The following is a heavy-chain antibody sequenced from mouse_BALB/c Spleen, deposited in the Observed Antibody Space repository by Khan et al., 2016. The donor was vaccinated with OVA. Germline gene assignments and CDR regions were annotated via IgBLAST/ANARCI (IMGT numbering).Heavy chain of an antibody. CDR1: GFSLTSYG. CDR3: AKFTPDYYSMDY. J-gene: IGHJ4*01. V-gene: IGHV2-3*01. CDR2: IWGDGST. Sequence: VELVESGPGLVAPSQSLSITCTVSGFSLTSYGVNWVRQPPGKGLEWLGVIWGDGSTNYHSALISRLIISTDNSKSQVFLKLNSLQTEDTATYYCAKFTPDYYSMDYWGQGTSVTVSS. D-gene: IGHD1-1*01.